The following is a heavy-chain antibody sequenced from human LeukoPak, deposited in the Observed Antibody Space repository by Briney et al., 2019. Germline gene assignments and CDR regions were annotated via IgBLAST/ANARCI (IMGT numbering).Heavy chain of an antibody. V-gene: IGHV3-23*01. D-gene: IGHD6-19*01. CDR3: AKGIYSSGWSYFDY. Sequence: GGSLRLSCAASGFTFSNSAISWVRQAPGKGLEWASTLSGSGITTYYADSVKGRFTISRDNSKNTLYLQMNSLRAEDTAVYYCAKGIYSSGWSYFDYWGHGTLVTVSS. CDR1: GFTFSNSA. J-gene: IGHJ4*01. CDR2: LSGSGITT.